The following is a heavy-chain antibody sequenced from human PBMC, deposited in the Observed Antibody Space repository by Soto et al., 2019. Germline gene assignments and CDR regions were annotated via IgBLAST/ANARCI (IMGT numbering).Heavy chain of an antibody. CDR3: VKDMSPGEVSRSDYMDV. Sequence: EVQLVESGGDLVQPGRSLRLSCAASGFTFYDYAMHWVRQAPGKGLEWVSGISWNRGNIGYAGSVKGRFTISRDNAKNSLYLQMSSLGAEDTALYYCVKDMSPGEVSRSDYMDVWGKGTTVTVSS. J-gene: IGHJ6*03. D-gene: IGHD3-16*01. CDR2: ISWNRGNI. CDR1: GFTFYDYA. V-gene: IGHV3-9*01.